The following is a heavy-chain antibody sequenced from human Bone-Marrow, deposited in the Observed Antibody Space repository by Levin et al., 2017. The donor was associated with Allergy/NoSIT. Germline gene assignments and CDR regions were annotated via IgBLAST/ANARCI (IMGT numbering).Heavy chain of an antibody. J-gene: IGHJ5*02. CDR3: AKTPPPSQRAYNWFDP. D-gene: IGHD2-15*01. V-gene: IGHV3-23*01. CDR1: GFTFSDYT. CDR2: MSGSGGTA. Sequence: GESLKISCAASGFTFSDYTMNWVRLAPGRGLEWVSTMSGSGGTAYYADSVRGRFTISRDNSRNTLYLHMSGLRVEDTAMYYCAKTPPPSQRAYNWFDPWGQGTLVIVSS.